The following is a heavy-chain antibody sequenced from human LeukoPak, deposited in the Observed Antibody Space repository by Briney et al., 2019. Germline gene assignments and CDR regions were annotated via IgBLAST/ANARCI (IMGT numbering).Heavy chain of an antibody. CDR2: FDPEDGET. V-gene: IGHV1-24*01. J-gene: IGHJ5*02. Sequence: ASVNVSRKVSGYTLTELSMHWVRQAPGKGLEWMGGFDPEDGETIYAQKFRGRVTMTEDTSTDTAYMGLSSLRSEDTAVYYCATTGRPAVSSSWHNNWFDPWGQGTLVTVSS. CDR1: GYTLTELS. CDR3: ATTGRPAVSSSWHNNWFDP. D-gene: IGHD6-13*01.